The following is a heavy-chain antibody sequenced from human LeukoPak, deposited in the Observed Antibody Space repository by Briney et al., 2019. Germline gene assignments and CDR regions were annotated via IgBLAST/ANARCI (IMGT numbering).Heavy chain of an antibody. J-gene: IGHJ4*02. Sequence: PSETLSLTCTVSGGSINSYYWSWIRQPPGEGLEWIAYIDHSGNTNYNPSLKSRVTISRDMSKNQFSLKLTSVTAADTAMYYCARVGSWYYFDYWGQGILVTVSS. CDR1: GGSINSYY. CDR3: ARVGSWYYFDY. CDR2: IDHSGNT. D-gene: IGHD6-19*01. V-gene: IGHV4-59*01.